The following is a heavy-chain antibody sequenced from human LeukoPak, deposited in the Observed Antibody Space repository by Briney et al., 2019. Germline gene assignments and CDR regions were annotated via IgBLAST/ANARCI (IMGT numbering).Heavy chain of an antibody. V-gene: IGHV3-7*01. D-gene: IGHD6-19*01. CDR2: INQDGSET. CDR1: EVTFSNYW. Sequence: GGSLRLSCVASEVTFSNYWMSWVRQAPGKGLEWVANINQDGSETKYVDVVEGRLTISRDNAKNSLYLQMNSLRAEDTAVYYCARIINSSGWYWGQGTLVTVSS. CDR3: ARIINSSGWY. J-gene: IGHJ4*02.